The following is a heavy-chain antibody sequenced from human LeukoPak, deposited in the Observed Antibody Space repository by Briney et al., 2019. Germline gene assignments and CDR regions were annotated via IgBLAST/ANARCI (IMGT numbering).Heavy chain of an antibody. CDR2: ISSSSSTI. D-gene: IGHD6-19*01. Sequence: GGSLRLSCAASGFTFSSYSMNWVRQAPGKGLEWVSYISSSSSTIYYADSVKGRFTISRDNAKNSLYLQMNSLRAEDTAVYYCAKDARRTFGLSSGLYRGSYYFDYWGQGTLVTASS. V-gene: IGHV3-48*01. CDR1: GFTFSSYS. J-gene: IGHJ4*02. CDR3: AKDARRTFGLSSGLYRGSYYFDY.